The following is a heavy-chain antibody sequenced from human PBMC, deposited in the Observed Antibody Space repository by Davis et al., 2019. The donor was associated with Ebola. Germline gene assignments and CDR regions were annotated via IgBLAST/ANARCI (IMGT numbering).Heavy chain of an antibody. J-gene: IGHJ4*02. CDR3: ARRRGSYREFDY. D-gene: IGHD1-26*01. CDR1: GGTFSSYA. Sequence: SVKVSCKASGGTFSSYAISWVRQAPGQGLEWMGGIIPIFGTANYAQKFQGRVTITADKSTSTAYMELSSLRSEDTAVYYCARRRGSYREFDYWGQGTLVTVSS. V-gene: IGHV1-69*06. CDR2: IIPIFGTA.